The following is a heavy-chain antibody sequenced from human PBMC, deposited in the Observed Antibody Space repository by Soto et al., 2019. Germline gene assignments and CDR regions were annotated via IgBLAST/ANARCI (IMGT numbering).Heavy chain of an antibody. CDR2: INPNSGDT. D-gene: IGHD3-3*01. V-gene: IGHV1-2*04. J-gene: IGHJ4*02. Sequence: GASVKVSCKASGYTFTGYYMHWVRQAPGQGLEWMGWINPNSGDTNYAQKFQGWVTMTRDTSISTAYMELSRLRSDDTAVYYCARTSTPIFGVVITYYFDYWGQGTLVTVSS. CDR3: ARTSTPIFGVVITYYFDY. CDR1: GYTFTGYY.